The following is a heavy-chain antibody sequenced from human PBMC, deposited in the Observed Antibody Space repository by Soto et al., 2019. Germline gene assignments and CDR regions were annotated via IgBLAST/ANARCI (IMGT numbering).Heavy chain of an antibody. V-gene: IGHV1-18*01. D-gene: IGHD3-22*01. CDR3: ARVRSTDDYYDSSGYYGWLDS. Sequence: ASVKVSCKASGYTFTSYGISWVRQAPGQGLEWMGWISAYNGNTNYAQKLQGRVTMTTDTSTSTAYMELRSLRSDDTAVYYCARVRSTDDYYDSSGYYGWLDSWGQGTLVTVSS. CDR2: ISAYNGNT. J-gene: IGHJ5*01. CDR1: GYTFTSYG.